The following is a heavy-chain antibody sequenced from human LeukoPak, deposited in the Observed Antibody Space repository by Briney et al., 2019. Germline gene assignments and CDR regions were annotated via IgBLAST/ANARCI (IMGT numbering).Heavy chain of an antibody. CDR1: GFTFSDYY. Sequence: GGSLRLSCAASGFTFSDYYMNWIRQAPGKGLEWVSYISSSSSYTNYADSVKGRFTISRDNAKNSLYLQMNSLRAEDTAVYFCASRRDGSTNLFDYWGQGTLVTVSS. V-gene: IGHV3-11*03. CDR3: ASRRDGSTNLFDY. CDR2: ISSSSSYT. J-gene: IGHJ4*02. D-gene: IGHD5-24*01.